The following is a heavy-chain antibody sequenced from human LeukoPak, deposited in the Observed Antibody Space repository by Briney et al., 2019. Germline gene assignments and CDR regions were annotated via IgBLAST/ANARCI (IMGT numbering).Heavy chain of an antibody. J-gene: IGHJ4*02. V-gene: IGHV3-66*01. D-gene: IGHD6-13*01. CDR3: ARGSSRSKTNFDY. Sequence: GGSLRLSCAASEFSVGSNYMTWVRQAPGKGLEWVSLIYSGGSTYYADSVKGRFTISRDNSKNTLYLQMNSLRAEDTAVYYCARGSSRSKTNFDYWGQGTLVTVSS. CDR2: IYSGGST. CDR1: EFSVGSNY.